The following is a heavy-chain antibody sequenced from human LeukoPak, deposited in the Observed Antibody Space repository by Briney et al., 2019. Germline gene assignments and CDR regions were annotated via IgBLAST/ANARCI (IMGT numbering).Heavy chain of an antibody. CDR3: ARVAEYSSGWYDPFDY. CDR1: GYSFTSYA. J-gene: IGHJ4*02. Sequence: ASVKVSCKASGYSFTSYAVNWVRQAPGQGLEWMGWINTNTGNPTYAQGFTGRCVFSLDTSVSTAYLQISSLKAEDTAVYSCARVAEYSSGWYDPFDYWGQGTLVTVSS. CDR2: INTNTGNP. V-gene: IGHV7-4-1*02. D-gene: IGHD6-19*01.